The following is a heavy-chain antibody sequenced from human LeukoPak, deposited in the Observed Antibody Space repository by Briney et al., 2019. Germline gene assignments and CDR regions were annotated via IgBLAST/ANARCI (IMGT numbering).Heavy chain of an antibody. D-gene: IGHD3-3*01. J-gene: IGHJ4*02. CDR3: ASIWSGSLDY. Sequence: GGSLRLSCAASGLTFTRYSMNWVRQAPGKGLEWLSYITTSSQVYYADSVKGRFSISRDNAKNSLYLQMDSLRAEDTAVYYCASIWSGSLDYWGQGTLVTVSS. CDR1: GLTFTRYS. V-gene: IGHV3-21*01. CDR2: ITTSSQV.